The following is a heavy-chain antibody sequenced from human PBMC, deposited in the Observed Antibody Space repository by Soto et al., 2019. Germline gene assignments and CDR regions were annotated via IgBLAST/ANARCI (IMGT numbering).Heavy chain of an antibody. Sequence: EVQLLESGGGLAQPGGSLRLSCAASGFSVSSYAMNRVRQAPGKGLECVSAISGSGGTTYSSDSVKGRFTISRDNPKNTLYLQMNSLRAEDAAVYYCAKDLGAGVGATPWFDPWGQGTLVTVSS. J-gene: IGHJ5*02. V-gene: IGHV3-23*01. CDR1: GFSVSSYA. CDR3: AKDLGAGVGATPWFDP. CDR2: ISGSGGTT. D-gene: IGHD1-26*01.